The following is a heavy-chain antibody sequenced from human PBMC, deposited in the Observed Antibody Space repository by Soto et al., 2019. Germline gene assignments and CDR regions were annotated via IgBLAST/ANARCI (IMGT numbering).Heavy chain of an antibody. J-gene: IGHJ4*02. CDR1: VGSISSNSYY. Sequence: SETLSLTCTVSVGSISSNSYYWGWILQPPGKGLEWIGSIYYSGSTYYNPSLKSRVTISVDTSKNQFSLKLSSVTAADTAVYHCARRVPYSSNWYFDYWGQGTLVTVSS. V-gene: IGHV4-39*01. CDR2: IYYSGST. D-gene: IGHD6-13*01. CDR3: ARRVPYSSNWYFDY.